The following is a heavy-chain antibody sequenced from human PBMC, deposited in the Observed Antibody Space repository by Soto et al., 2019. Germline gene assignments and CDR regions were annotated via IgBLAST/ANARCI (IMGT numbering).Heavy chain of an antibody. Sequence: QVQLHESGPGLVKPSETLSLTCNVSGDSIARFYWSWIRQSAGQGLEWIGRVYSTGGTAYNPALQGRVTISLDRSNNHVSLEMNSVTAADTAVYFCARDLSGTGLDIWGRGTRVTVSS. CDR1: GDSIARFY. D-gene: IGHD1-26*01. V-gene: IGHV4-4*07. CDR3: ARDLSGTGLDI. J-gene: IGHJ6*02. CDR2: VYSTGGT.